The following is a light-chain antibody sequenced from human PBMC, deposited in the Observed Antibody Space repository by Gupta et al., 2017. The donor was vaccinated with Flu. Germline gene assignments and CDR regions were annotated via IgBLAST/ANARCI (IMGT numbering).Light chain of an antibody. CDR3: CSAADNNLG. J-gene: IGLJ2*01. V-gene: IGLV3-27*01. Sequence: SDLTQPSSASVSPGQTAKITCSGDILAKKYARWFQRKPGQAPMLVVYKDDERPSGIPEGFTACSSGPTVTLTISGARVEDEADYYCCSAADNNLGFGGGTKLTVL. CDR1: ILAKKY. CDR2: KDD.